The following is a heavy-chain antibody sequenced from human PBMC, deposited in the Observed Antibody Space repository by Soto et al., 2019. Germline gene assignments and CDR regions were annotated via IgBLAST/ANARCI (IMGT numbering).Heavy chain of an antibody. D-gene: IGHD6-19*01. Sequence: QVQLVQSGAEVHKPGSSVKVSCKSSGGTFSSYAISWVRQAPGQGLEWMGGIIPIFGTANYAQKFQGRVTITADESTSTDYLEMSSLSSEDTAVYYCARDPLGFSEQWLPHVHWGQGTLVTVSS. CDR1: GGTFSSYA. CDR3: ARDPLGFSEQWLPHVH. CDR2: IIPIFGTA. V-gene: IGHV1-69*01. J-gene: IGHJ4*02.